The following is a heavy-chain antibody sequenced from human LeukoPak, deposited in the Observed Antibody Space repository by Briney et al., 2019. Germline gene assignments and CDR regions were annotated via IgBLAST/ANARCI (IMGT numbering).Heavy chain of an antibody. J-gene: IGHJ4*02. CDR3: ARDRYGDYAYDY. CDR2: ISGSGGST. CDR1: GFTFSSYA. D-gene: IGHD4-17*01. Sequence: PGGSLRLSCAASGFTFSSYAMSWVRQAPGKGLEWVSAISGSGGSTYYADSVKGRFTISRDDAQRSLYLQMNSLRAVDTAVYYCARDRYGDYAYDYWGQGTLVTVSS. V-gene: IGHV3-23*01.